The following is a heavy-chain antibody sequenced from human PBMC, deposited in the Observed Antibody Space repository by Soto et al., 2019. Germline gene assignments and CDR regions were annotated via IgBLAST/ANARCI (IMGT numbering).Heavy chain of an antibody. V-gene: IGHV1-58*01. Sequence: SVKVSCKASGFTFTSSAVQWARQARGQRLEWIGWIVVGSGNTNYAQKFQERVTITRDMSTSTAYMELSSLRSEDTAVYYRAADLYCSSTSCSATGMDVWGQGTTVTVSS. D-gene: IGHD2-2*01. J-gene: IGHJ6*02. CDR2: IVVGSGNT. CDR3: AADLYCSSTSCSATGMDV. CDR1: GFTFTSSA.